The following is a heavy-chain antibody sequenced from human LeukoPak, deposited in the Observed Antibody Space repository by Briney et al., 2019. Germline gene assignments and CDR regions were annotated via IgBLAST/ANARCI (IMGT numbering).Heavy chain of an antibody. V-gene: IGHV3-30*02. CDR3: ANLGMGIDY. CDR1: GFTFSSYD. J-gene: IGHJ4*02. CDR2: IRYDGSNK. D-gene: IGHD7-27*01. Sequence: AGSLRLSCAASGFTFSSYDMHWVRQSPGKGLEWVAFIRYDGSNKHYADSVKGRFTISRDNSKNTLYLQMNSLRAEDTAVYLCANLGMGIDYWGQGTLVTVST.